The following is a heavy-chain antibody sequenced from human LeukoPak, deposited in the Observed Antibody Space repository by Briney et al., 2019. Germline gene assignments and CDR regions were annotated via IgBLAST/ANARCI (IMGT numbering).Heavy chain of an antibody. D-gene: IGHD1-26*01. CDR3: ARGQWELQPFDY. CDR2: VYTSGST. J-gene: IGHJ4*02. Sequence: SETLSLTCTVSGGSISSYYWSWIRQPAGKGLEWIGRVYTSGSTNYNPSLKSRVTLSVDTSKNQFSLKLSSVTAADTAVYYCARGQWELQPFDYWGQGTLVTVSS. CDR1: GGSISSYY. V-gene: IGHV4-4*07.